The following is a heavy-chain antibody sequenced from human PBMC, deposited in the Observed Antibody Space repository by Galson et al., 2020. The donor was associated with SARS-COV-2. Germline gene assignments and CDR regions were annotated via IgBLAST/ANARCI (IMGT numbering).Heavy chain of an antibody. D-gene: IGHD2-15*01. V-gene: IGHV2-5*02. CDR1: GFSLNTIGLG. CDR2: IYSDDDK. Sequence: KMSGPTLVKPTQTLTLTCSFSGFSLNTIGLGVAWIRQPPGKALEWLALIYSDDDKLFRPSLQSRLTITKDTSRNQVVLTMTNMDPVDTATYFCAYKPRGTTCYSYWGLGTLVTVST. J-gene: IGHJ4*02. CDR3: AYKPRGTTCYSY.